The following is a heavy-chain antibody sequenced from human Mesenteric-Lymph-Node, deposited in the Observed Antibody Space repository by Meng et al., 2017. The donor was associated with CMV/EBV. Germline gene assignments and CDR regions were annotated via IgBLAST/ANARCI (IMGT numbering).Heavy chain of an antibody. J-gene: IGHJ6*02. CDR1: GGSISTNSYY. V-gene: IGHV4-39*07. CDR3: ARDPSPIVGAAYGVDV. D-gene: IGHD1-26*01. Sequence: SETLSLTCIVSGGSISTNSYYWGWIRQPPGKGLEWIGSISYSGRPYYNPSLQSRVTISVDTSKNHFSLKLSSVTAADTAVYYCARDPSPIVGAAYGVDVWGQGTTVTVSS. CDR2: ISYSGRP.